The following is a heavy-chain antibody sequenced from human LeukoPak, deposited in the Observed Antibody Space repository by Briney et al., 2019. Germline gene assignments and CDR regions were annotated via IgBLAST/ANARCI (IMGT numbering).Heavy chain of an antibody. CDR3: ARVTYGYDY. V-gene: IGHV3-64*01. Sequence: GGSLRLSCAASGFSFSSYGRDWVRQAPGKGLECVSAITPNGGTTCYANSVRGRVTISRDNSTNMLYLQMGSLTTEDMAVYYCARVTYGYDYWGQGTLVTVSS. CDR1: GFSFSSYG. CDR2: ITPNGGTT. D-gene: IGHD5-18*01. J-gene: IGHJ4*02.